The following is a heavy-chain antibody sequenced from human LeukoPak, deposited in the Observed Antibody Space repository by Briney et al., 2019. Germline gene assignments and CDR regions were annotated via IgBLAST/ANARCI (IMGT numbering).Heavy chain of an antibody. Sequence: ASVKVSCKASGYTFTSYGISWVRQAPGQGLEWMGWISAYNGNTNYAQMLQGRVTMTTDTSTSTAYMELRSLRSDDTAVYYCARGGGDGYNPAYNWFDPWGQGTLVTVSS. D-gene: IGHD5-24*01. CDR1: GYTFTSYG. CDR3: ARGGGDGYNPAYNWFDP. V-gene: IGHV1-18*01. CDR2: ISAYNGNT. J-gene: IGHJ5*02.